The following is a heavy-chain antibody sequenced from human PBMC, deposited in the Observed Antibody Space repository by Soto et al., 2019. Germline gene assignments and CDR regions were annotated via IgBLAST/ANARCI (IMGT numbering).Heavy chain of an antibody. Sequence: PGGSLRLSCTASGFTFGDYAMSWVRQAPGKGLEWVGFIRSKAYGGTTEYAASVKGRFTISRDDSKSIAYLQMNSLKTEDTAVYYCTRDAQIVVVPAAILVGYYYYYGMDVWGQGTTVTVSS. CDR1: GFTFGDYA. V-gene: IGHV3-49*04. CDR2: IRSKAYGGTT. J-gene: IGHJ6*02. D-gene: IGHD2-2*02. CDR3: TRDAQIVVVPAAILVGYYYYYGMDV.